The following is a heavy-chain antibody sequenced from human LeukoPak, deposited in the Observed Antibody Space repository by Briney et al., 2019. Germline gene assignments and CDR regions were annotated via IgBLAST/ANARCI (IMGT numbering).Heavy chain of an antibody. CDR2: IIPIFGTA. CDR1: GGTFSSYA. J-gene: IGHJ4*02. Sequence: SVKDSCKASGGTFSSYAISWVRQAPGQGLEWMGGIIPIFGTANYAQKFQGRVTMTRDTSTTTVYMELSSLRSEDTAVYYCARGGYSGNYNSYFDYWGQGTLVTVSS. V-gene: IGHV1-69*05. CDR3: ARGGYSGNYNSYFDY. D-gene: IGHD1-26*01.